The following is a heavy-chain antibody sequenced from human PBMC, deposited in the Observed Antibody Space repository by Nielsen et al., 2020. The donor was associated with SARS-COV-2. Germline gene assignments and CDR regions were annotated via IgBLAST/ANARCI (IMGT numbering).Heavy chain of an antibody. CDR1: GFTFSSYA. V-gene: IGHV3-7*01. Sequence: GESLKISCAASGFTFSSYAMSWVRQAPGKGLEWVANIKKDGSAKYYLDSVKGRFTISRDSAQNSVFLQMNSLRVEDTAVYYCAREVVLGDFYYGMDVWGQGTTVTVSS. CDR3: AREVVLGDFYYGMDV. J-gene: IGHJ6*02. CDR2: IKKDGSAK. D-gene: IGHD2-2*01.